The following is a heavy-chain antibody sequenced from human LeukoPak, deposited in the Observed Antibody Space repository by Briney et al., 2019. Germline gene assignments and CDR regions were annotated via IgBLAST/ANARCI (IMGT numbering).Heavy chain of an antibody. CDR1: GGFISGYY. CDR2: IFYTGDT. V-gene: IGHV4-59*01. CDR3: ARAYRLTSPRGFDP. J-gene: IGHJ5*02. Sequence: PSETLSLTCTVSGGFISGYYWNWIRQSPGKGLEWIGYIFYTGDTDYNPSLRSRVTMSVDRSNNRFSLQLASVATADSAFYYCARAYRLTSPRGFDPWGPGILVTVSS. D-gene: IGHD3-16*02.